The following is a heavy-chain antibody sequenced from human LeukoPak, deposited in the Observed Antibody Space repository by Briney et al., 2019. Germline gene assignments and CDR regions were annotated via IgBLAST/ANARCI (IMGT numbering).Heavy chain of an antibody. CDR2: ISYDGSKE. V-gene: IGHV3-30*18. J-gene: IGHJ4*02. Sequence: QSGGSLRLSCAASGFTFSSFGMHWVRQAPGKGLEWLAVISYDGSKEYYADSVKGRFTISRDNSKNTVYLQMSSLRVEETAVYYCAKEFNRGLPDYWGQGTLVTVPS. CDR1: GFTFSSFG. CDR3: AKEFNRGLPDY. D-gene: IGHD2-21*01.